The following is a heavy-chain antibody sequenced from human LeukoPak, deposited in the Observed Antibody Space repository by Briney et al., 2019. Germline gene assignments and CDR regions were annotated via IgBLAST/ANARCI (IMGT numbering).Heavy chain of an antibody. CDR2: ISAYDGST. V-gene: IGHV1-18*01. CDR1: GYTFTNYA. CDR3: AREAGSGSWYPFDY. Sequence: ASVKGSCKASGYTFTNYAITWVRQAPGQGLEWMGWISAYDGSTNYAQKFQGRVTMTTDPSTSTAYMELRSLRSDDTAVYCCAREAGSGSWYPFDYWGQGTLVTVSS. D-gene: IGHD6-13*01. J-gene: IGHJ4*02.